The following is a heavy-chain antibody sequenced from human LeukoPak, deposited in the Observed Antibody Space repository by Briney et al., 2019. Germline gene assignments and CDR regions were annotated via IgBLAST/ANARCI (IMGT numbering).Heavy chain of an antibody. Sequence: SETLSLTCTVSGGSISSYSWNWIRQPPGKGLEWIGYIYYSGSTNYNPSLKSRVTISVDTSKNQFSLKLNSVTAADTAVYYCARHAGQWLALYGFDIWGQGTMVTVSS. V-gene: IGHV4-59*08. CDR2: IYYSGST. CDR3: ARHAGQWLALYGFDI. CDR1: GGSISSYS. J-gene: IGHJ3*02. D-gene: IGHD6-19*01.